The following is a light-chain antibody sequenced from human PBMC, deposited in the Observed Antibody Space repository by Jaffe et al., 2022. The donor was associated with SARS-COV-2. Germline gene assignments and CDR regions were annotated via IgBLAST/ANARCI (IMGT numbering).Light chain of an antibody. V-gene: IGLV1-44*01. CDR2: GGG. J-gene: IGLJ2*01. CDR3: ATWDGSLHVVV. Sequence: QSVLTQPPSASGAPGQRVTISCSGSNSNIGANAVTWYHQLPGTAPKLLIYGGGQRPSGVPDRFSGSKSGTSASLAISGLQSEDESDYYCATWDGSLHVVVFGGGTKLTVL. CDR1: NSNIGANA.